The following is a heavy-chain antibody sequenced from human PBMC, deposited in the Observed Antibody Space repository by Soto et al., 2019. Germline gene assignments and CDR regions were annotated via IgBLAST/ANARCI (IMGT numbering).Heavy chain of an antibody. V-gene: IGHV3-53*01. CDR1: GLSVVCSY. Sequence: QSRGSLRLSCAASGLSVVCSYMNWFRQSPQKGLEWISVIYPDDNTYYAESVRGRFTLSKGSSRNTVSLQMNSLSAEDTAVYYCTRLPRDFYSPSSDYDFHDYCRQGTILTLCS. J-gene: IGHJ4*02. CDR3: TRLPRDFYSPSSDYDFHDY. CDR2: IYPDDNT. D-gene: IGHD3-3*01.